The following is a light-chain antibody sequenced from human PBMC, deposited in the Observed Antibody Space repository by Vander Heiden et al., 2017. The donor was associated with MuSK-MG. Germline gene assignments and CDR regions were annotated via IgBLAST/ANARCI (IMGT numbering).Light chain of an antibody. CDR1: SLRSYY. Sequence: SSDLIQDSPVSLALEQTVRITCQGDSLRSYYASWYQQKPGQAPVLVIYGKNTRPSGIPDRFSGSSSGNTASLTITGAQAEDEADYYCNSRDSSGNHWVFGGGTKLTVL. CDR2: GKN. CDR3: NSRDSSGNHWV. V-gene: IGLV3-19*01. J-gene: IGLJ3*02.